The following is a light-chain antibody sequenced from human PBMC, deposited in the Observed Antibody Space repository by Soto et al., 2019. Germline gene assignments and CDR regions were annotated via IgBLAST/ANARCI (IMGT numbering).Light chain of an antibody. CDR1: QSISSW. CDR2: KAS. V-gene: IGKV1-5*03. Sequence: IHMTQSPSTLSASVGDRVTIACRASQSISSWLAWYQQKPGKAPKLLIYKASSLESGVPSRFGGSASGTEFTLTISSLQPDDFATYYCQQYNSYGTFGQGTKVDIK. CDR3: QQYNSYGT. J-gene: IGKJ1*01.